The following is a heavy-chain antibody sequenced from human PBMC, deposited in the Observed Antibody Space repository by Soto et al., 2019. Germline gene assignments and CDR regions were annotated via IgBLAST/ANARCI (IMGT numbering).Heavy chain of an antibody. CDR1: GGSISSGGYS. CDR3: ARASDSSGYYSYAY. Sequence: QLQLQESGSGLVKPSQTLSLICAVSGGSISSGGYSWSWIRQPPGKGLEWIGYFYHSGSTYYNPSLESRVSISVDRSKNQFSLKLSSVTAADTAVYYCARASDSSGYYSYAYWGQGILVTVSS. D-gene: IGHD3-22*01. J-gene: IGHJ4*02. CDR2: FYHSGST. V-gene: IGHV4-30-2*01.